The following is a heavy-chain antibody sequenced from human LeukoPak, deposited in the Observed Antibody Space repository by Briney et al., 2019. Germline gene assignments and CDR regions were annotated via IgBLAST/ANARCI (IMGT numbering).Heavy chain of an antibody. CDR3: ARGRGGYSGSPRGFDY. Sequence: SETLSLTCAVYGGSFSGYYWSWIRQPPGKGLEWIGEINHSGSTNYNPSLKSRVTISVDTSKNQSSLKLSSVTAADTAVYYCARGRGGYSGSPRGFDYWGQGTLVTVSS. J-gene: IGHJ4*02. CDR1: GGSFSGYY. V-gene: IGHV4-34*01. D-gene: IGHD1-26*01. CDR2: INHSGST.